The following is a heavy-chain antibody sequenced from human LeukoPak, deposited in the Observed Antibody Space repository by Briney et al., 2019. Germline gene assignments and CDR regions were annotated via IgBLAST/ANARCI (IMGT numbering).Heavy chain of an antibody. Sequence: GGSLRLSCAASGFTFDDYGMSWVRQAPGKGLEWVSGINWNGGSTGYADSVKGRFTISRDNAKNSLYLQMNSLRAEDTALYYCARVHYDSSGYYLPPFDHWGQGTLVTVSS. CDR2: INWNGGST. V-gene: IGHV3-20*04. J-gene: IGHJ4*02. CDR1: GFTFDDYG. D-gene: IGHD3-22*01. CDR3: ARVHYDSSGYYLPPFDH.